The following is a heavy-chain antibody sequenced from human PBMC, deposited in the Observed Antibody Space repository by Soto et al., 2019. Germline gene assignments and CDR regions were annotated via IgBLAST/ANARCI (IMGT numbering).Heavy chain of an antibody. CDR3: AARSPFFLEWFTFDY. CDR1: GFTFSSYW. CDR2: IKQDGSEK. D-gene: IGHD3-3*01. Sequence: GGSLRLSCAASGFTFSSYWMSWVRQAPGKGLEWVANIKQDGSEKYYVDSVKGRFTISRDNAKNSLYLQMNSLRAEDTAVYYCAARSPFFLEWFTFDYWGQGTLVTVSS. J-gene: IGHJ4*02. V-gene: IGHV3-7*01.